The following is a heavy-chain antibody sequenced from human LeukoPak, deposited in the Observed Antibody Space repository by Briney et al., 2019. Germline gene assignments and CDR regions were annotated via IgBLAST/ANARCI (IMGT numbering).Heavy chain of an antibody. Sequence: GASVKVSCKASGGTFSSYAISWVRQAPGQGLEWMGGIIPIFGTANYAQKFQGRVTITADESTSTAYMELSSLRSEDTAVYYCARDGGSYGYDSSGYYFDYWGQGTLVTVSS. CDR3: ARDGGSYGYDSSGYYFDY. CDR1: GGTFSSYA. D-gene: IGHD3-22*01. J-gene: IGHJ4*02. CDR2: IIPIFGTA. V-gene: IGHV1-69*13.